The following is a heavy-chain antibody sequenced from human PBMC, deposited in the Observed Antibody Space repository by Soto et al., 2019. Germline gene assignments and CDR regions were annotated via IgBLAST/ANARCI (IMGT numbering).Heavy chain of an antibody. CDR1: GFTFSDYY. Sequence: QVQLVESGGGLVKPGGSLRLSCAASGFTFSDYYMSWIRQAPGKGLEWVSYISSSGSTIYYADSVKGQFTISRDNAKNSWYLQMNSLRAEDTAVYYCASVVGRDDFWNDAFDIWGQGTMVTVSS. CDR3: ASVVGRDDFWNDAFDI. J-gene: IGHJ3*02. CDR2: ISSSGSTI. D-gene: IGHD3-3*01. V-gene: IGHV3-11*01.